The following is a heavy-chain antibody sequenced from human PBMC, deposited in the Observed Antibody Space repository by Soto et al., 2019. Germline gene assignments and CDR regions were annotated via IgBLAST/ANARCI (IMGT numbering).Heavy chain of an antibody. J-gene: IGHJ4*02. Sequence: GASVKVSCKASGYTFTSYGISWVRQAPGQGLEWMGWISAYNGNTNYAQKLQGRVTMTTDTSTSTAYMELRSLRSDDTAVYYCARDRTTNFDWPHIPDYWGQGTLVTVSS. V-gene: IGHV1-18*01. CDR3: ARDRTTNFDWPHIPDY. CDR1: GYTFTSYG. CDR2: ISAYNGNT. D-gene: IGHD3-9*01.